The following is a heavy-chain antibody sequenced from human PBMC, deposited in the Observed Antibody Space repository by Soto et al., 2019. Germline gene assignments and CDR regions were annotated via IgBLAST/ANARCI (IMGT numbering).Heavy chain of an antibody. CDR3: ARLLRGDYYYYGMDV. CDR1: GYTFTGYY. D-gene: IGHD2-21*02. CDR2: INPNSGGT. V-gene: IGHV1-2*02. J-gene: IGHJ6*02. Sequence: ASVKVSCKASGYTFTGYYMHWVRQAPGQGLEWMGWINPNSGGTNYAQKFQGRVTMTRDTSISTAYMELSRLRSDDTAVYYCARLLRGDYYYYGMDVWGQGTTVTVSS.